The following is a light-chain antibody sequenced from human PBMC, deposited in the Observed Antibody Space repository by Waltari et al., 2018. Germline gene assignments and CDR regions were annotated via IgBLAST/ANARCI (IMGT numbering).Light chain of an antibody. CDR2: GTF. Sequence: EIVLTQSPGTLSLSPGAGATLSCRTSQTIRTTYLAWYQQKPGQAPTLHIYGTFTRATGIPDRFTGSGSGTDFSLTISSLEPEDFATYYCQQYDISPLTFGGGTKVEIK. CDR1: QTIRTTY. CDR3: QQYDISPLT. V-gene: IGKV3-20*01. J-gene: IGKJ4*01.